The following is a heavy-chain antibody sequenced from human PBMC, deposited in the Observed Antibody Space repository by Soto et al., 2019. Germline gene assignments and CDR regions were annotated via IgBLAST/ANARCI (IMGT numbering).Heavy chain of an antibody. J-gene: IGHJ6*02. V-gene: IGHV5-51*01. CDR3: ARHYDGYSYGYGMDV. CDR1: GYSFTSYW. Sequence: PGESLKISCKGSGYSFTSYWIGWVRQMPGKGLEWMGIIYPGDSDTRYSPSFQGQVTISADKSISTAYLQWSSLKASDTAMYYCARHYDGYSYGYGMDVWGQGTTVTVSS. CDR2: IYPGDSDT. D-gene: IGHD5-18*01.